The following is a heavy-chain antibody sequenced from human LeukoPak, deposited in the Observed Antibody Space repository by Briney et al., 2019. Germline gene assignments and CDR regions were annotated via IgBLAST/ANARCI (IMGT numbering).Heavy chain of an antibody. CDR1: GGSISSYY. V-gene: IGHV4-59*08. J-gene: IGHJ4*02. Sequence: SETLSLTCTVSGGSISSYYWSWIRQPPGKGLEWIGYIYYSGSTNYNPSLKSRVTISVDTSKNQFSLKLSSVTAADTAVYYCARGGFSSKPLEIDYWGQGTLVTVSS. D-gene: IGHD6-13*01. CDR3: ARGGFSSKPLEIDY. CDR2: IYYSGST.